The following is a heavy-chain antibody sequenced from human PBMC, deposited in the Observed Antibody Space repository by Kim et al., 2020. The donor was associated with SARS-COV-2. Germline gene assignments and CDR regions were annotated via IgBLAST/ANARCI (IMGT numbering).Heavy chain of an antibody. CDR1: GFTFSDYY. Sequence: GGSLRLSCAASGFTFSDYYMSWIRQAPGKGLEWVSYISSSGSTIYYADSVKGRFTISRDNAKNSLYLQMNSLRAEDTAVYYCARDPVGFGELSFGMDVWGQGTTVTVSS. CDR3: ARDPVGFGELSFGMDV. CDR2: ISSSGSTI. V-gene: IGHV3-11*01. D-gene: IGHD3-10*01. J-gene: IGHJ6*02.